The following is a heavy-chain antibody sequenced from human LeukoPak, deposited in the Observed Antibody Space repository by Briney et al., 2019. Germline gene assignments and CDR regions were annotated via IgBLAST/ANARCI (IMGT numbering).Heavy chain of an antibody. Sequence: SETLSLTCTVSGGSISSYYWSWIRQPPGKGLEWIGYIYYSGSTNYNPSLKSRVTISVGTSKNQFSLKLSSVTAADTAVYYCARFPFDYVGGAFDIWGQGTMVTVSS. CDR2: IYYSGST. CDR1: GGSISSYY. D-gene: IGHD4-17*01. CDR3: ARFPFDYVGGAFDI. V-gene: IGHV4-59*08. J-gene: IGHJ3*02.